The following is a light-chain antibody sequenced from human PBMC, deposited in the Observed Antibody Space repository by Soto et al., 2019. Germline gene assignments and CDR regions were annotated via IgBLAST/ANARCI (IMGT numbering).Light chain of an antibody. Sequence: DIQLTQSPSFLSASVGDRVTITCRASQGISTYLAWYQQKPGKAPKLLIYAASTLQSGVPSRFSGSASGTEFTLTISSLQPEDFATYYCQQLKSYPITFGQGTLLEIK. J-gene: IGKJ5*01. V-gene: IGKV1-9*01. CDR1: QGISTY. CDR3: QQLKSYPIT. CDR2: AAS.